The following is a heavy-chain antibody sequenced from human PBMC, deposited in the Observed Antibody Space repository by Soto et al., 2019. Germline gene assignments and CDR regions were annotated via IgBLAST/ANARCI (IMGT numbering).Heavy chain of an antibody. J-gene: IGHJ6*02. D-gene: IGHD3-10*01. CDR3: AKDGRFGELTYYYYGMDV. V-gene: IGHV3-23*01. Sequence: EVQLLESGGGLVQPGGSLRLSCAASGFTFSSYAMSWVRQAPGKGLEWVSAISGSGGSTYYADSVKGRFTISRDNSKNTLYLQMNSLRAEDTVVYYCAKDGRFGELTYYYYGMDVWGQGTTVTVSS. CDR1: GFTFSSYA. CDR2: ISGSGGST.